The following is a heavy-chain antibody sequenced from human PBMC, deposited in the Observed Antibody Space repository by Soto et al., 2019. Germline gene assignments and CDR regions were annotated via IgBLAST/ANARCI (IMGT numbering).Heavy chain of an antibody. CDR2: ISFDGNIK. V-gene: IGHV3-30-3*01. D-gene: IGHD6-19*01. CDR1: GFTFSDYA. CDR3: ARAPGHSVHSSGWQIDY. Sequence: QVQLVESGGGVVQPGRSLRLSCAASGFTFSDYAMYWVRQAPGKGLEWVSVISFDGNIKYYTGSVKGRFTISRDNSKNPLHLQVNSLRTEDTALYYCARAPGHSVHSSGWQIDYWGQGTLVTVSS. J-gene: IGHJ4*02.